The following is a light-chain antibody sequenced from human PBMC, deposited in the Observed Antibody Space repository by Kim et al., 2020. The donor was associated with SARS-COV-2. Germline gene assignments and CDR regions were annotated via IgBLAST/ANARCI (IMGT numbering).Light chain of an antibody. CDR2: KDS. Sequence: PGQTARITCSGDALPKQYAYWYQQKPGQAPVLVIYKDSERPSGIPERFSGSSSGTAVTLTISGVQAEDEADYYCQSADSSGTYGVFGGGTQLTVL. CDR3: QSADSSGTYGV. J-gene: IGLJ3*02. V-gene: IGLV3-25*03. CDR1: ALPKQY.